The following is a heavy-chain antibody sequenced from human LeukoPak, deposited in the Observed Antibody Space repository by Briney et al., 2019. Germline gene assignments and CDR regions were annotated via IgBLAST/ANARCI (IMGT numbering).Heavy chain of an antibody. J-gene: IGHJ4*02. D-gene: IGHD1-26*01. Sequence: PGGSLRLSCAASGFTFSSYDMHWVRQAPGKGLEWVTFIRYDGSNEYYADSVKGRFSISRDNSKNTLYLEMNSLKNEDTAVYYCVTEVSGSFPTWGQGTLVTVSS. CDR3: VTEVSGSFPT. CDR2: IRYDGSNE. V-gene: IGHV3-30*02. CDR1: GFTFSSYD.